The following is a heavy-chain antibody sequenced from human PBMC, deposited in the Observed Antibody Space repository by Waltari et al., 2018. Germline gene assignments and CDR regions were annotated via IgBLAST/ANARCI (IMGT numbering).Heavy chain of an antibody. V-gene: IGHV3-74*01. Sequence: EEQLVESGGGLAQPGESLRLSCAASGFTFSRYWMDWVRPAPGKGLVGVSRINSDGSSTTYADSVKGRFTISRDNGKNTLYVQMNRLRAEDTAVYYCARVATKTYSSPVPGRPYYYGMDVWGQGTTVTVSS. J-gene: IGHJ6*02. D-gene: IGHD3-22*01. CDR2: INSDGSST. CDR1: GFTFSRYW. CDR3: ARVATKTYSSPVPGRPYYYGMDV.